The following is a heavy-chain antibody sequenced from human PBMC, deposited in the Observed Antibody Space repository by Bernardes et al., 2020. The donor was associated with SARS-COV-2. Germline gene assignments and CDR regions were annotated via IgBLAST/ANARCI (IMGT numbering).Heavy chain of an antibody. Sequence: TLSLTCTVSGGSLSSSGMCVRWIRQPPGKALEWLARIDWDDDKYYSTSLKTRLTISKDTSKNQVVLTMTNMDPVDTATYYCARDIVVVPAARHYYYYYGMDVWGQGTTVTVSS. D-gene: IGHD2-2*01. J-gene: IGHJ6*02. CDR2: IDWDDDK. CDR3: ARDIVVVPAARHYYYYYGMDV. V-gene: IGHV2-70*11. CDR1: GGSLSSSGMC.